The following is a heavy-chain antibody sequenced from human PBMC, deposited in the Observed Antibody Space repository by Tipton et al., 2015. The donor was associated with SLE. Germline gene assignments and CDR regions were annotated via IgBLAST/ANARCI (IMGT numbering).Heavy chain of an antibody. CDR2: IGGSGDGA. V-gene: IGHV3-23*01. CDR3: ASLSAPSDY. CDR1: GFTFSTSP. Sequence: SLRLSCEVSGFTFSTSPMAWVRQAPGKGLEWVSRIGGSGDGAHYADSVRGRFTISRDNAKSTLFLEMNSLTVDDTGVYYCASLSAPSDYWGQGTLVIVSS. J-gene: IGHJ4*02.